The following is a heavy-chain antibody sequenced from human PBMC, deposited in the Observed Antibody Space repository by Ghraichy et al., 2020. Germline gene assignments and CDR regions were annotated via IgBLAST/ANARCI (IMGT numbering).Heavy chain of an antibody. CDR2: IYYSGST. D-gene: IGHD3-10*01. CDR1: GGSISSGGYY. CDR3: ARDVTMVRGVIEVGMDV. Sequence: TLSLTCTVSGGSISSGGYYWSWIRQHPGKGLEWIGYIYYSGSTYYNPSLKSRVTISVDTSKNQFSLKLSSVTAADTAVYYCARDVTMVRGVIEVGMDVWGQGTTVTVSS. J-gene: IGHJ6*02. V-gene: IGHV4-31*03.